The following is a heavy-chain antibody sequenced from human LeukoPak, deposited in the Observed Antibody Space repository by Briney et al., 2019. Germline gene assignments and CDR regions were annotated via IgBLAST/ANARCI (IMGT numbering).Heavy chain of an antibody. CDR3: ARGGDYDSSGYYYV. D-gene: IGHD3-22*01. Sequence: ASVKVSCKASGHTFTGYYMHWVRQAPGQGLEWMGWINPNSGGTNYAQKFQGRVTMTRDTSISTAYMELSRLRSDDTAVYYCARGGDYDSSGYYYVWGQGTLVTVSS. CDR1: GHTFTGYY. J-gene: IGHJ4*02. CDR2: INPNSGGT. V-gene: IGHV1-2*02.